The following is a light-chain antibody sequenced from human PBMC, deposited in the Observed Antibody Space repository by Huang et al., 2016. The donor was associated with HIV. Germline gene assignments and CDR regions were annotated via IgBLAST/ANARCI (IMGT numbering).Light chain of an antibody. V-gene: IGKV3-20*01. CDR1: QSVNNNY. J-gene: IGKJ2*03. Sequence: EILLTQSPDTLSLSPGERATLSCRTSQSVNNNYLAWYQQKPGQAPRLLIDRASTRATGIPDRFSGSGSGTDFTLTISRLEPDDFAVYYCQQFGSSPPYSFGQGTKLEIK. CDR2: RAS. CDR3: QQFGSSPPYS.